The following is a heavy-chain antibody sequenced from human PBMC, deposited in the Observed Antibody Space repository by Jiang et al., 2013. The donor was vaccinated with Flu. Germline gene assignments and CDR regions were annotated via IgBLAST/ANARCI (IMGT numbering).Heavy chain of an antibody. Sequence: YWSWIRQSPRKGLEWIGYIHHTGSTGXNPSLRSRVTVSLDTSRTQFSLHLTSVTVADTAVYHCARDLDYDSDYSDAFDIWGRGTMVTVSS. CDR1: Y. CDR2: IHHTGST. J-gene: IGHJ3*02. V-gene: IGHV4-59*01. CDR3: ARDLDYDSDYSDAFDI. D-gene: IGHD3-22*01.